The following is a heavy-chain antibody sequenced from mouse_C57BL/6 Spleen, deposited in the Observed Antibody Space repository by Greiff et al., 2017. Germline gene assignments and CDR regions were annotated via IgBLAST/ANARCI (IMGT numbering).Heavy chain of an antibody. J-gene: IGHJ4*01. CDR3: AIWEFGRSSTDAMDY. CDR2: INPNNGGT. Sequence: VQLQQSGPELVKPGASVKISCKASGYTFTDYYMNWVKQSHGKSLEWIGDINPNNGGTSSNQKFKGQSTLTVEQSSNTAYIELRSLSSEDSAVYYCAIWEFGRSSTDAMDYWGQGTSGHVSS. D-gene: IGHD2-10*02. V-gene: IGHV1-26*01. CDR1: GYTFTDYY.